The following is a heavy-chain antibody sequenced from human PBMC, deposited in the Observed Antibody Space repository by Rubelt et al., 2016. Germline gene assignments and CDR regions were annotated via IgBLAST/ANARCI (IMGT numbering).Heavy chain of an antibody. CDR3: ARGAGTSGWPEN. Sequence: QVQLAQSGAEVKKPGASVKVSCKASGYTFTGYYIHWVRQAPGQGLEWMGRISSSSGVTNYAQKFQGRVHMTRDTSIRTAYMERSELRSDDTAVYYCARGAGTSGWPENWGQGTLVTVSS. J-gene: IGHJ4*02. V-gene: IGHV1-2*06. CDR2: ISSSSGVT. D-gene: IGHD6-19*01. CDR1: GYTFTGYY.